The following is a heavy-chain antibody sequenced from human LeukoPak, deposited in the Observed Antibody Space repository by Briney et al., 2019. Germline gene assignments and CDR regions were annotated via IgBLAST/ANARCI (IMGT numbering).Heavy chain of an antibody. CDR1: GGSIKNYY. V-gene: IGHV4-4*07. D-gene: IGHD4-17*01. Sequence: SETLSLTCAVSGGSIKNYYWTWIRQSAGKGLEWIGRIYSSGITNYNPSLTSRVVMSIDVSKSQFSPELTSVTAADTAVYYCATGYGDFRVEGRYFYSWGQGTLVTVSS. CDR2: IYSSGIT. CDR3: ATGYGDFRVEGRYFYS. J-gene: IGHJ4*02.